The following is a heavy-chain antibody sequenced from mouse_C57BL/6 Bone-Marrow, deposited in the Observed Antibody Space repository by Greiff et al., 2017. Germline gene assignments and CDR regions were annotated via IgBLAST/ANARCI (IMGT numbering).Heavy chain of an antibody. CDR1: GYTFTSYW. Sequence: VQLQQPGAELVRPGSSVKLSCKASGYTFTSYWMDLVKQRPGQGLEWIGNIYPSDSETHYNQKFKDKATLTVDKSSSTAYMQLSSLTSEDSAVYYCARRNYAMDYWGQGTSVTVSS. J-gene: IGHJ4*01. V-gene: IGHV1-61*01. CDR2: IYPSDSET. CDR3: ARRNYAMDY.